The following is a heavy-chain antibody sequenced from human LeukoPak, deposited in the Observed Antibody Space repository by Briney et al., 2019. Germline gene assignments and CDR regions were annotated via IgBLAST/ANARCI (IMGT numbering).Heavy chain of an antibody. J-gene: IGHJ4*02. CDR1: GASISSYY. V-gene: IGHV4-4*07. CDR2: IYSSRS. CDR3: ARAAGRGTTSGLDFDY. D-gene: IGHD2-2*01. Sequence: SGTLSLTCTVSGASISSYYWSGIRQPAGRGLEWMGRIYSSRSIYNPSLKCRVTMSVDTSKNQFSLKLSSVTAADTAVYYCARAAGRGTTSGLDFDYWGQGILVTVSS.